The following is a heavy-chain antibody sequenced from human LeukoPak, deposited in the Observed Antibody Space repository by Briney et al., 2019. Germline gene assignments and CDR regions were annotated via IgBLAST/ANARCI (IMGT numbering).Heavy chain of an antibody. J-gene: IGHJ4*02. CDR3: TRGSQWELLGSCDY. D-gene: IGHD1-26*01. Sequence: GGSLRLSCAASGFTFSSYAMSWVRQAPGKGLEWVSYISQSGTSAHYTDSVRGRFTISRDNAKNSVYLQMNSLRAEDTAVYYCTRGSQWELLGSCDYWGQGTLVSVSS. CDR1: GFTFSSYA. V-gene: IGHV3-48*04. CDR2: ISQSGTSA.